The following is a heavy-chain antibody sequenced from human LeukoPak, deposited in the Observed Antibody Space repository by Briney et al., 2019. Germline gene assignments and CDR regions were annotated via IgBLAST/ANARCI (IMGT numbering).Heavy chain of an antibody. D-gene: IGHD3-3*01. Sequence: GGSLGLSCAASGFTFSSYWMHWVRQAPGKGLVWVSRINIDGSSTSYADSVKGRFTISRDKAKNTLYLQMNSLRAEDTAVYYCARGGYDFWSGYFIDYWGQGTLVTVSS. CDR1: GFTFSSYW. J-gene: IGHJ4*02. CDR3: ARGGYDFWSGYFIDY. CDR2: INIDGSST. V-gene: IGHV3-74*01.